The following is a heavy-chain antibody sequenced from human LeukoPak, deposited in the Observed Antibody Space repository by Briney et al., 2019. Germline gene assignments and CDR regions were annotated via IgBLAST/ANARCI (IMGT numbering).Heavy chain of an antibody. D-gene: IGHD1-1*01. CDR3: ASHPTHQLMDV. CDR1: GYTFTSYY. J-gene: IGHJ6*03. V-gene: IGHV1-46*03. CDR2: IDPSGGST. Sequence: ASVKVSCKASGYTFTSYYMHWVRQAPGQGLEWMGIIDPSGGSTSYAQKFQGRVTMTRDTSTSTVYMELSSLRSEDTAVYYCASHPTHQLMDVWGKGTTVTVSS.